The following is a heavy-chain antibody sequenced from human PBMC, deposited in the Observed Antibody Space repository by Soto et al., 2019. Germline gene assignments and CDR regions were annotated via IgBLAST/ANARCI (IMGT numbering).Heavy chain of an antibody. V-gene: IGHV3-15*07. CDR1: GFPFSNAC. D-gene: IGHD6-13*01. J-gene: IGHJ6*02. Sequence: GGSLRLSCAASGFPFSNACMNWVRQAPGMGLEWCGRIKSKTYGGTTDYAAPVNGSFTISRDDSKNTLYLQMNSLRAEDTAVYYCAKAADSSSWYYYYYGMDVWGQGT. CDR3: AKAADSSSWYYYYYGMDV. CDR2: IKSKTYGGTT.